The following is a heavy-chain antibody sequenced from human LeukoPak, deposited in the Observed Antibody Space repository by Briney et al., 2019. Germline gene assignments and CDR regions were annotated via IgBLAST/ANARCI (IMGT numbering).Heavy chain of an antibody. Sequence: ETLSLTCTVSGGSISSSSYYWGWIRQPPGKGLEWVANIKQDGSGKYYVDSVKGRFTISRDNAKNSLYLQMNSLRAEDTAVYYCARDRDDGYFDYWGQGTLVTVSS. CDR3: ARDRDDGYFDY. J-gene: IGHJ4*02. CDR1: GGSISSSSYY. V-gene: IGHV3-7*01. CDR2: IKQDGSGK. D-gene: IGHD3-10*01.